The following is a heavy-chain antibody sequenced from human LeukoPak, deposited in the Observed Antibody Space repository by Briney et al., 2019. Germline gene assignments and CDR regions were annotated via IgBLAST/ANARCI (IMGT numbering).Heavy chain of an antibody. CDR2: ISSSGSTI. D-gene: IGHD6-13*01. CDR1: GFTFSDYY. V-gene: IGHV3-11*04. Sequence: XCAASGFTFSDYYMSWLRQAPGKGLEWVSYISSSGSTIYYADSVKGRFTISRDNAKNSLYLQMNSLRAEDTAVYYCARVYQQLRLFDYWGQGTLVTVSS. J-gene: IGHJ4*02. CDR3: ARVYQQLRLFDY.